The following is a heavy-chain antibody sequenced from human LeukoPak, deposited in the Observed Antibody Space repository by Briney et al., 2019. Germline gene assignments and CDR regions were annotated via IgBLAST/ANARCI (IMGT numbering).Heavy chain of an antibody. J-gene: IGHJ5*02. Sequence: SETLSLTCTVSGASIRTSYWSWIRQPPGKGLEYIGFVYHSGSTNYSPALKSRVTMSVDTSKNQFSLKLSSVTAADTAVYYCARDLADYGESWFDPWGQGTLVTVSS. D-gene: IGHD4-17*01. CDR1: GASIRTSY. CDR3: ARDLADYGESWFDP. V-gene: IGHV4-59*12. CDR2: VYHSGST.